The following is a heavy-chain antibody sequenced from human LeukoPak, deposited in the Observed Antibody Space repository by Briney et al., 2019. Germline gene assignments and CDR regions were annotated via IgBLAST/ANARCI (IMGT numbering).Heavy chain of an antibody. D-gene: IGHD2-2*01. CDR1: GFTFSSYA. CDR2: ISYDGSNK. CDR3: ARAAGAMPPYFDY. V-gene: IGHV3-30-3*01. Sequence: GGSLRLSCAASGFTFSSYAMHWVRQAPGKGLEWVAVISYDGSNKYYADSVKGRFTISRDNSKNTLYLQMNSLRAEDTAVYYCARAAGAMPPYFDYWGQGTLVTASS. J-gene: IGHJ4*02.